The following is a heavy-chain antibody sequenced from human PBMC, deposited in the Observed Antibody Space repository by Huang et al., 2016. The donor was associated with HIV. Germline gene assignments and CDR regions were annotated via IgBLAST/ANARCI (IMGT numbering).Heavy chain of an antibody. CDR3: ARGTRLTGLWYFDL. Sequence: EVQLVESGGGLVQPGGSLRLSCAASGFTFSSYWMHWVRQAPGEGLGGVSRINGYGISTNYADAGKGRFTMSRDNAKNTLYGQVNSLRAEDTAVYYCARGTRLTGLWYFDLWGRGTLVIVSS. V-gene: IGHV3-74*01. CDR1: GFTFSSYW. J-gene: IGHJ2*01. D-gene: IGHD7-27*01. CDR2: INGYGIST.